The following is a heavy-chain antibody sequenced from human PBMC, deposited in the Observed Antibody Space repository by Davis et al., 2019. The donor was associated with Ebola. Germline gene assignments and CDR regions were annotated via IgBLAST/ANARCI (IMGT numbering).Heavy chain of an antibody. V-gene: IGHV3-23*01. D-gene: IGHD5-24*01. CDR2: ITRSGANT. Sequence: GESLKISCAASGFTFNSYAMSWVRQAPGKGLEWVSTITRSGANTYYAASVKGRFTISRDNSKNTLYLQMSSLRAEDTAVYYCAKHRSRDGDDPHWYFDFWGRGTLVTVSS. CDR1: GFTFNSYA. J-gene: IGHJ2*01. CDR3: AKHRSRDGDDPHWYFDF.